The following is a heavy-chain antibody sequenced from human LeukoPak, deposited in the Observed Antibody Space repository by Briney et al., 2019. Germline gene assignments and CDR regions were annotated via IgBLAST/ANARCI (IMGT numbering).Heavy chain of an antibody. Sequence: SGGSLRLSCAASGFTFSSYWMSWVRQAPGKGLEWVANIKQDGSEKYYVDSVKGRFTISRDNAKNSLYLQLNSLRAEDTAVYYCARYAVPGSPFWDYWGQGTLVTVSS. CDR1: GFTFSSYW. D-gene: IGHD6-19*01. J-gene: IGHJ4*02. V-gene: IGHV3-7*03. CDR3: ARYAVPGSPFWDY. CDR2: IKQDGSEK.